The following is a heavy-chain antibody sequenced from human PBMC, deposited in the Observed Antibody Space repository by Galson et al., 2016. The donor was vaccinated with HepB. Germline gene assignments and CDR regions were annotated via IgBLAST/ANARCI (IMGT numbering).Heavy chain of an antibody. CDR3: ATAMGREGIES. CDR1: GFTFSYFW. CDR2: IRPDGTEI. J-gene: IGHJ5*01. D-gene: IGHD3-10*01. V-gene: IGHV3-7*01. Sequence: SLRLSCAASGFTFSYFWMSWVRQSPGKGLEWVAFIRPDGTEIYYVGSVEGRFTISRDNAKNSLYLQMNSLRVEDTAVYYCATAMGREGIESWGQGTLVTVSS.